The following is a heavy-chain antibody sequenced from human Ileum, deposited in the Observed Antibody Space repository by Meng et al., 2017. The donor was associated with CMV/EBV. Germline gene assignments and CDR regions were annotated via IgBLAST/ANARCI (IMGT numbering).Heavy chain of an antibody. J-gene: IGHJ5*02. CDR3: AREPLTVVIPTARLYNWFDP. CDR2: INPNSGAT. D-gene: IGHD2-15*01. V-gene: IGHV1-2*02. CDR1: FTAYY. Sequence: FTAYYIHWVRQAPGQGLEWMGWINPNSGATYFARKFRGRVTMTTDTSISTAYMELSSLTSDDTAVYYCAREPLTVVIPTARLYNWFDPWGQGTLVTVSS.